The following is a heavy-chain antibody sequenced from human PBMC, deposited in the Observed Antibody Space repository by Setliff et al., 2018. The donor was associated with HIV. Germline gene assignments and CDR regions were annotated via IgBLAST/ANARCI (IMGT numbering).Heavy chain of an antibody. Sequence: GASVKVSCKASGYTFTSYGISWVRQAPGQGLEWMGWISAHNGNTNYTEKFQARVMMTRDTSTTTVYMELSSLRFDDTAVYYCARDRGYCSDDICYPNYFDFWGQGTLVTVSS. D-gene: IGHD2-15*01. J-gene: IGHJ4*02. CDR1: GYTFTSYG. CDR3: ARDRGYCSDDICYPNYFDF. CDR2: ISAHNGNT. V-gene: IGHV1-18*01.